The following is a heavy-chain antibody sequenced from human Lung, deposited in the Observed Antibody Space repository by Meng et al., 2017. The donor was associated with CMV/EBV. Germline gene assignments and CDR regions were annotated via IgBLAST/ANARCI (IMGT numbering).Heavy chain of an antibody. CDR3: AKDDPVFHY. CDR1: GFTFSSYG. V-gene: IGHV3-30*02. CDR2: IRNDESDK. Sequence: QVQLGGAGGGVAQPGGSLRLSCAASGFTFSSYGMHWVRQAPGKGPEWVAFIRNDESDKYYGDSVKGRFTISRDTSKNTVDLQMNSLRTEDTAVYYCAKDDPVFHYWGQGTLVTVSS. J-gene: IGHJ4*02.